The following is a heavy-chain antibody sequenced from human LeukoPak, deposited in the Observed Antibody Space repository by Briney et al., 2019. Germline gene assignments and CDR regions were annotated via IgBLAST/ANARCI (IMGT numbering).Heavy chain of an antibody. CDR1: GASISSGGYY. D-gene: IGHD2-15*01. Sequence: PSQTLSLTCTVSGASISSGGYYWSCLRQHPAKGLEWIGYIYYTGSTYYNPSLKSRVTMSVDTSKNQFSLTLSSVTAADTGVYYCASHCSGGTCYRYYFDHWGQGTLVTVSA. J-gene: IGHJ4*02. CDR2: IYYTGST. CDR3: ASHCSGGTCYRYYFDH. V-gene: IGHV4-31*03.